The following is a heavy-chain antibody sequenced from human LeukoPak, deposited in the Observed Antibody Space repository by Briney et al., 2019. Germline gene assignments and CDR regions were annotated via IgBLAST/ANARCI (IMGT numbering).Heavy chain of an antibody. D-gene: IGHD3-10*01. CDR1: GFTFRSYG. CDR2: ISYDGGNK. V-gene: IGHV3-30*18. J-gene: IGHJ4*02. Sequence: GGSLRLSCAASGFTFRSYGMHWVRQAPGKGLEWVAVISYDGGNKYYADSVKGRLTISRDNSKNTLYLQMNSLRTEDTAVYYCAKDIGEGGQWAFNYWGQGTLVTVSS. CDR3: AKDIGEGGQWAFNY.